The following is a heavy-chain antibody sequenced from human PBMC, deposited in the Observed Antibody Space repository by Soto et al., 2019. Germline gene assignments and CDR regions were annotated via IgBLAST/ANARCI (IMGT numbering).Heavy chain of an antibody. CDR3: AGGIAARPLGY. CDR1: GGSISSGGYS. J-gene: IGHJ4*02. Sequence: QLQLQESGSGLVKPSQTLSLTCAVSGGSISSGGYSWSWIRQPPGKGLEWIVYSYHSGSTYYNPALKSRVTISVDRSKNQCSLQLSSVTAADTAVYYCAGGIAARPLGYWGQGTLVTVSS. D-gene: IGHD6-6*01. CDR2: SYHSGST. V-gene: IGHV4-30-2*01.